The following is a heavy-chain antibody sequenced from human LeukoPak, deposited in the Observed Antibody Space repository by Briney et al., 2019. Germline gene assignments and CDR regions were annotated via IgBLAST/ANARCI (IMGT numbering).Heavy chain of an antibody. CDR1: GGSISNNY. Sequence: SETLSLTCTVSGGSISNNYWNWIRLPPGQGLEWIGYIYYTGSTHYNPSLKSRVTISLDTSKSQFSLKLTSVTAADTAVYYCAKARDSNIWYPFDYWGQGTLVTVSS. CDR3: AKARDSNIWYPFDY. J-gene: IGHJ4*02. D-gene: IGHD6-13*01. CDR2: IYYTGST. V-gene: IGHV4-59*01.